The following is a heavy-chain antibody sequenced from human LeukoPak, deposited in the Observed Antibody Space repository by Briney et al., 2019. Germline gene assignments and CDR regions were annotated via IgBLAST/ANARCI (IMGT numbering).Heavy chain of an antibody. CDR1: GGSISSSSYY. CDR2: IYTSGST. J-gene: IGHJ4*02. V-gene: IGHV4-61*02. Sequence: SETLSLTCTVSGGSISSSSYYWSWIRQPAGKGLEWIGRIYTSGSTNYNPSLKSRVTMSVDTSKNQFSLKLSSVTAADTAVYYCARVGDYYDSSGFDYWGQGTLVTVSS. D-gene: IGHD3-22*01. CDR3: ARVGDYYDSSGFDY.